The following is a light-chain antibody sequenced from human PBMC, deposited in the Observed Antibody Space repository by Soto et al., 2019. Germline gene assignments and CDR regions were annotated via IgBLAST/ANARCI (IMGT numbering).Light chain of an antibody. CDR1: QSVSST. CDR2: GTS. Sequence: EIVMTQSPATLSVSPGERATLSCMASQSVSSTLAWYQQIPGQSPRLIIYGTSTRATGIPASFSGSGSGTEFTLTISSLQSEDFAFYYCQQYYQWPLTFGGGTKVEVK. CDR3: QQYYQWPLT. V-gene: IGKV3-15*01. J-gene: IGKJ4*01.